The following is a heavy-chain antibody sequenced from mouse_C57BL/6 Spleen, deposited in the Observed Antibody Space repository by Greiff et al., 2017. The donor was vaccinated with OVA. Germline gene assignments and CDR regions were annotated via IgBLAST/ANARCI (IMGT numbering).Heavy chain of an antibody. J-gene: IGHJ4*01. CDR3: ARHERGYYDYGDYAMDY. Sequence: QVQLKESGAELVKPGASVKLSCKASGYTFTEYTIHWVKQRSGQGLEWIGWFYPGSGSIKYNEKFKDKATLTADKSSSTVYMELSRLTSEDSAVYFCARHERGYYDYGDYAMDYWGQGTSVTVSS. CDR1: GYTFTEYT. V-gene: IGHV1-62-2*01. D-gene: IGHD2-4*01. CDR2: FYPGSGSI.